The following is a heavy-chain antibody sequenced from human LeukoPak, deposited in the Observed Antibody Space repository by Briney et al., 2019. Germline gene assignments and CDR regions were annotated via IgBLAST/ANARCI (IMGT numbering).Heavy chain of an antibody. Sequence: SVKVSCKASGGTFSSYTISWVRQAPGQGLEWMGRIIPILGIANYAQKFQGRVTITADKSTSTAYMELSSLRSEVTAVYYCASIAVAGKPLFGYWGQGTLVTVSS. J-gene: IGHJ4*02. D-gene: IGHD6-19*01. V-gene: IGHV1-69*02. CDR1: GGTFSSYT. CDR2: IIPILGIA. CDR3: ASIAVAGKPLFGY.